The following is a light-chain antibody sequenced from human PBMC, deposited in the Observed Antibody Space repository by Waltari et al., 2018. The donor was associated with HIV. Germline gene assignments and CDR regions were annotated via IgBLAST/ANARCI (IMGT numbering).Light chain of an antibody. J-gene: IGLJ3*02. CDR1: ASNIWRNY. CDR3: GTWDSSLGGWV. V-gene: IGLV1-51*01. Sequence: QSVLTQPPSVSAAPGQKVTISCSGSASNIWRNYVSWYQQLPGAAPKLLIYANNKRPSGIPDRFSGSKAGTSATLGITGLQTGDEADYYCGTWDSSLGGWVFGGGTKLAAL. CDR2: ANN.